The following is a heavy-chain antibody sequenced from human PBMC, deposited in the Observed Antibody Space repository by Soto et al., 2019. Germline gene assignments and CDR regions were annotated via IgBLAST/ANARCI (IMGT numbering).Heavy chain of an antibody. J-gene: IGHJ4*02. Sequence: QVQLAQSGAEVRKPGSSVKVSCRTSGGAFSDFALSWVRQAPGQGLEWMGGIIPMFAASKYAQRFQGRLTLTTDTSTSTAQLELRSLRSDDTAVYFCARDGHSQPYGSQDARFFDIWGQGTLVTVSS. CDR1: GGAFSDFA. CDR2: IIPMFAAS. CDR3: ARDGHSQPYGSQDARFFDI. D-gene: IGHD1-26*01. V-gene: IGHV1-69*06.